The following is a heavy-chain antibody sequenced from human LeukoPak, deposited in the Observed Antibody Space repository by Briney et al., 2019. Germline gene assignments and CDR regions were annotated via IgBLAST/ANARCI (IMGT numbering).Heavy chain of an antibody. CDR1: GFTFSSYS. J-gene: IGHJ4*02. CDR3: ARAFGYYDSSGYFYYFDY. D-gene: IGHD3-22*01. CDR2: ISSSSSYI. Sequence: GGSLRLSCAASGFTFSSYSMNWVRQAPGKGLEWVSSISSSSSYIYYADSVKGRSTISRDNAKNSLYLQMNSLRAEDTAVYYCARAFGYYDSSGYFYYFDYWGQGTLVTVSS. V-gene: IGHV3-21*01.